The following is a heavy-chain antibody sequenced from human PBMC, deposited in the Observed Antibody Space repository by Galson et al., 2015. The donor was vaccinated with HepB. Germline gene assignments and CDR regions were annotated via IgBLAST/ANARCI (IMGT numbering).Heavy chain of an antibody. CDR1: GFTFTGYY. CDR3: ARGSTDDEYFQH. J-gene: IGHJ1*01. V-gene: IGHV1-2*06. Sequence: SVKVSCKASGFTFTGYYMHWVRQAPGQGLEWMGLINPNSGGTNYAQKFQGRVTMTRDKSISTDYMAMSRLRSDDTAVYYCARGSTDDEYFQHWGQGTLVTVSS. CDR2: INPNSGGT. D-gene: IGHD6-13*01.